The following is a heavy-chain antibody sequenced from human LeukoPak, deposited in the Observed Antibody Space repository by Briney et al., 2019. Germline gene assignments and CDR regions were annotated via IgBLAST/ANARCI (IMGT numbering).Heavy chain of an antibody. CDR2: MNQDGSDK. V-gene: IGHV3-7*01. Sequence: GGSLRLSCAASRFTFSDSWMSWVRQAPGKGLEWVANMNQDGSDKDYVDSVKGRFTISRDNARNSLYLQIGSLRAEDTAVYYCATYTHWVAGDVWGQGTTVTVSS. D-gene: IGHD3-16*01. J-gene: IGHJ6*02. CDR1: RFTFSDSW. CDR3: ATYTHWVAGDV.